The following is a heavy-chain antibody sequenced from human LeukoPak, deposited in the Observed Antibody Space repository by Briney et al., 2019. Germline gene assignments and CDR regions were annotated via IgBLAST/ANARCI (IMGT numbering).Heavy chain of an antibody. J-gene: IGHJ4*02. CDR1: GYTFTGSY. V-gene: IGHV1-2*02. CDR3: AASRWLQYYY. Sequence: GASVKVFCKASGYTFTGSYMHWVRQAPGQGLEWMGWINPNSGGTNYAQKFQGRVTMTRDTSISTAYMELSRLRSDDTAVYYCAASRWLQYYYWGQGTLVTVSS. D-gene: IGHD5-24*01. CDR2: INPNSGGT.